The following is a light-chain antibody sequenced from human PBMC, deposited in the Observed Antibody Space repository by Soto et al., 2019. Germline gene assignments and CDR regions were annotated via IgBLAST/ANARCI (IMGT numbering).Light chain of an antibody. CDR3: QSYDSSLSGSDWV. J-gene: IGLJ3*02. CDR1: SSNIGAGYD. V-gene: IGLV1-40*01. CDR2: ANT. Sequence: QSALTQPPSVSGAPGQRVTISCTGSSSNIGAGYDVHWYQQLPGTAPKLLIYANTNRPSGVPDRFSGSKSGTSASLAITGLQAEDEADYYCQSYDSSLSGSDWVFGGGTKVTV.